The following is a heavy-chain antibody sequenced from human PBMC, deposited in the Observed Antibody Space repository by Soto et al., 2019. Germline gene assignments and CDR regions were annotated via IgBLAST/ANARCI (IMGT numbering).Heavy chain of an antibody. J-gene: IGHJ4*02. Sequence: PGGSLRLSCAASGFTFSSYATHWVRQAPGKGLEWVAVISYDGSNKYYADSVKGRFTISRDNSKNTLYLQMNSLRAEDTAVYYCAKARIAVAPSDCWGQGTLVTVSS. V-gene: IGHV3-30*04. D-gene: IGHD6-19*01. CDR3: AKARIAVAPSDC. CDR1: GFTFSSYA. CDR2: ISYDGSNK.